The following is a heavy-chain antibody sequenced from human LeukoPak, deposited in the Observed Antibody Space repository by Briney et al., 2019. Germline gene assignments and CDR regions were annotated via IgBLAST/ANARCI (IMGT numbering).Heavy chain of an antibody. CDR3: ASRGASISGTFDY. CDR2: INPNSGGT. D-gene: IGHD1-20*01. V-gene: IGHV1-2*02. Sequence: ASVKVSFKASGCTFSAYYMHWVRQAPGQGLEWMGWINPNSGGTIYAQNFQGRVTMTRDTSVSTAYLELSRLRSDDTAVYYCASRGASISGTFDYWGQGTQVTVSS. CDR1: GCTFSAYY. J-gene: IGHJ4*02.